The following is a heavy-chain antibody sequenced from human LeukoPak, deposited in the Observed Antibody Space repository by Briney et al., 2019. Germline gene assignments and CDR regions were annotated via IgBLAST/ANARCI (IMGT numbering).Heavy chain of an antibody. CDR2: ISGSGGST. V-gene: IGHV3-23*01. D-gene: IGHD2-15*01. Sequence: GGSLRLSCAASGFTFSSYAMSWVRQAPGKGLEWVSAISGSGGSTYYADSVKGRFTISRDNSKNTLYLQMNSLGAEDTAVYYCASSPGSSRFDPWGQGTLVTVSS. CDR3: ASSPGSSRFDP. J-gene: IGHJ5*02. CDR1: GFTFSSYA.